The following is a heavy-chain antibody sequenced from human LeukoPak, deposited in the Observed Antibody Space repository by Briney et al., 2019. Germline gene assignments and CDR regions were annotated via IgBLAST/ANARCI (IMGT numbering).Heavy chain of an antibody. CDR2: ISYDGSEK. D-gene: IGHD2-15*01. V-gene: IGHV3-30*03. Sequence: GGSLRLSCAASGFTFSSYGMHWVRQAPGKGLEWVAVISYDGSEKYYVDSVKGRFTISRDNAKNSLYLQMNSLRAEDTAVYYCARAGVVAATRPTDYYYMDVWGKGTTVTVSS. CDR1: GFTFSSYG. CDR3: ARAGVVAATRPTDYYYMDV. J-gene: IGHJ6*03.